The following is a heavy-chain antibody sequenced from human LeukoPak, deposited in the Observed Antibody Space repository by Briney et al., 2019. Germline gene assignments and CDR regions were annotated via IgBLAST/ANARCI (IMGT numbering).Heavy chain of an antibody. CDR3: ARDRPYGGVGDFDY. CDR1: GFTVSGNY. CDR2: IYTDGNT. J-gene: IGHJ4*02. V-gene: IGHV3-66*01. Sequence: PEVSLRLSCAVFGFTVSGNYMSWVRQAPRKGLEWVSAIYTDGNTHYAGSVKGRFTISRDSFKNTLYLQMNSLRAEDTAVYYCARDRPYGGVGDFDYWGQGTLVTVSS. D-gene: IGHD3-16*01.